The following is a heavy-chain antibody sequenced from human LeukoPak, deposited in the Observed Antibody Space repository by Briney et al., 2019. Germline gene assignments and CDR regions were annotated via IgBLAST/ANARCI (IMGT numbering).Heavy chain of an antibody. CDR3: ARMVAATIALDY. V-gene: IGHV1-18*01. J-gene: IGHJ4*02. CDR2: ISAYNGNT. D-gene: IGHD2-15*01. CDR1: GYTFTNYG. Sequence: ASVKVSCKASGYTFTNYGISWVRQAPGQGLERMGWISAYNGNTNYAQKLQGRVTMTPDTSTSTAYMELRSLRSDDTAVYYCARMVAATIALDYWGQGTLVTVSS.